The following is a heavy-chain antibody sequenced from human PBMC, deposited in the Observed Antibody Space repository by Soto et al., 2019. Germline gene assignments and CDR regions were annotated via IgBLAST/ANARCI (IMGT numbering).Heavy chain of an antibody. CDR2: ISYDGSNK. CDR1: GFTFSSYG. Sequence: QVQLVESGGGVVQPGRSLRLSCAASGFTFSSYGMHWVRQAPGKGLEWVAVISYDGSNKYYADSVRGRFTISRDNSKNTLYLQINSRRDDDTVFYYCAKDRRPNYSDGIDVWGQGTTVTVSS. V-gene: IGHV3-30*18. CDR3: AKDRRPNYSDGIDV. J-gene: IGHJ6*02.